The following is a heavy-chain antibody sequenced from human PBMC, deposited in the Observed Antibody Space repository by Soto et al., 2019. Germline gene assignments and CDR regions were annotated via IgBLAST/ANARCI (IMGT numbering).Heavy chain of an antibody. J-gene: IGHJ5*02. V-gene: IGHV1-58*01. CDR1: GFTFTSSA. CDR3: AASLLRYFDWLFPAPNWFDP. D-gene: IGHD3-9*01. Sequence: ASVKVSCKASGFTFTSSAVQWVRQARGQRLEWIGWIVVGSGNTNYAQKFQERVTITRDMSTSTAYMELSSLRSEDTAVYYCAASLLRYFDWLFPAPNWFDPWGQGTLVTVSS. CDR2: IVVGSGNT.